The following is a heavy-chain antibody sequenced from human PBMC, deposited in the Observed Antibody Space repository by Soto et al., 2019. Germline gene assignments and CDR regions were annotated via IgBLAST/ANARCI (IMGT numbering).Heavy chain of an antibody. Sequence: GASVKVSCKASGYTFTSYGISWVRQAPGQGLEWMGWISAYNGNTNYAQKLQGRVTMTTDTSTSTAYMELRSLRSDDTAVYYCARAELTRTFIVATTDGFDYWGQGTLVTVSS. J-gene: IGHJ4*02. CDR2: ISAYNGNT. V-gene: IGHV1-18*04. CDR1: GYTFTSYG. D-gene: IGHD5-12*01. CDR3: ARAELTRTFIVATTDGFDY.